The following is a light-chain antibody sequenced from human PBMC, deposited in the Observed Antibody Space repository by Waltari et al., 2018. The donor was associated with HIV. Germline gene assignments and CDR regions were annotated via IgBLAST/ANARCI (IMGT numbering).Light chain of an antibody. J-gene: IGLJ3*02. Sequence: QSVLTQPPSVSAAPGQKVTISCSGSSSNIGKNFVAWYQQLPGTAPKLLIYDNDKRPSGIPDRFSGSKSGTSATLIISGLQTGDEADYYCGTWDSSLSVLGVMFGGGTKLTVL. CDR1: SSNIGKNF. CDR2: DND. V-gene: IGLV1-51*01. CDR3: GTWDSSLSVLGVM.